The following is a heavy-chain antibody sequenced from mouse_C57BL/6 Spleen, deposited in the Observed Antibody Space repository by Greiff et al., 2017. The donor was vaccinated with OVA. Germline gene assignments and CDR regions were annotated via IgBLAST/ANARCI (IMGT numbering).Heavy chain of an antibody. V-gene: IGHV5-9-1*02. CDR3: TRDPPYFDV. CDR2: ISSGGDYI. J-gene: IGHJ1*03. Sequence: EVQVVESGEGLVKPGGSLTLSCAASGFTFSSYAMSWVRQTPEKRLEWVAYISSGGDYIYYADTVKGRFTISRDNARNTLYLQMSSLKSEDTAMYYCTRDPPYFDVWGTGTTVTVSS. CDR1: GFTFSSYA.